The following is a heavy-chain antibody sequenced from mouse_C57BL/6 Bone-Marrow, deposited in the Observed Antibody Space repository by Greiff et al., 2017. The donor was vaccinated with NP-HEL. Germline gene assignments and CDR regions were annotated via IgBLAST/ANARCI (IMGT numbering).Heavy chain of an antibody. CDR3: ARDGNYAAY. J-gene: IGHJ3*01. Sequence: EVQLVESGGGLVKPGGSLKLSCAASGFTFSSYAMPWVRQTQEKRLEWVATISAGGSYTYYPDNVKGRFTFSRDNAKNYLYLQMSQLKSDETSMYYCARDGNYAAYWGQGTLVTVSA. V-gene: IGHV5-4*01. CDR2: ISAGGSYT. CDR1: GFTFSSYA. D-gene: IGHD2-1*01.